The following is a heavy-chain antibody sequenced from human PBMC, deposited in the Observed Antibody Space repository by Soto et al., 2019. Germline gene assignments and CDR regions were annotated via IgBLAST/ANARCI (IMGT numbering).Heavy chain of an antibody. CDR3: ARGGLGGWGSFDY. D-gene: IGHD6-19*01. V-gene: IGHV1-69*14. CDR2: IIPIFGTA. Sequence: QVQLVQSGAEVKKPGSSVKVSCKASGGTFSSYAISWVRQAPGQGLEWMGGIIPIFGTANYAQKFQGRVTIPADNARSKAYMGLTGLRSEDTAGYYCARGGLGGWGSFDYWGQGPLVTLPP. J-gene: IGHJ4*02. CDR1: GGTFSSYA.